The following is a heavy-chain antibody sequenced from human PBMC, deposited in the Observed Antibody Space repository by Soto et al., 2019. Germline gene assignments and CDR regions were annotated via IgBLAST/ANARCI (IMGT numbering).Heavy chain of an antibody. V-gene: IGHV4-39*01. CDR3: ARQRGRFGEADY. CDR2: VHYDKTT. Sequence: QLQLQESGPGLLKPAETLFLSCSVSGGSVGGSGYYWGWIRQSPVKGLEWIGNVHYDKTTYYSPSLESRLTISIDTLKNIFSLKLTSVIAADTAVYYCARQRGRFGEADYWCQGTLVTVSS. J-gene: IGHJ4*02. CDR1: GGSVGGSGYY. D-gene: IGHD3-10*01.